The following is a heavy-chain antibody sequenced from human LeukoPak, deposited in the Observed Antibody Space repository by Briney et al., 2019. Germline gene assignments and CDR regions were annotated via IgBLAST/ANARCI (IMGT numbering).Heavy chain of an antibody. Sequence: PSETLSLTCAVYGGSFSGYYWSWIRQPPGKGLEWIGEINHSGSTNYNPSLKSRVTISVDTSKNQFSLKLGSVTAADTAVYYCARGGKGVTLDYWGQGTLVTVSS. CDR3: ARGGKGVTLDY. CDR2: INHSGST. J-gene: IGHJ4*02. V-gene: IGHV4-34*01. D-gene: IGHD2-8*01. CDR1: GGSFSGYY.